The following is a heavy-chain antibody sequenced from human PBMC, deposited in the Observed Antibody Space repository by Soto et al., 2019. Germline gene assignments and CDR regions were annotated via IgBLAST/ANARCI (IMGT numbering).Heavy chain of an antibody. CDR2: INPSGGST. CDR3: AREGPSLHYVWGSYRPNWFDP. J-gene: IGHJ5*02. V-gene: IGHV1-46*01. Sequence: ASVKVSCKASGYTFTSYYMHWVRQAPGQGLEWMGIINPSGGSTSYAQKFQGRVTMTRDTSTSTVYMELSSLRSEDTAVYYCAREGPSLHYVWGSYRPNWFDPWGQGTLVTVS. CDR1: GYTFTSYY. D-gene: IGHD3-16*02.